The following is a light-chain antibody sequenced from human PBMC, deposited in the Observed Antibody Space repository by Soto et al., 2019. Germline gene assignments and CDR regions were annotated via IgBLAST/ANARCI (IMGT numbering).Light chain of an antibody. V-gene: IGLV2-23*01. CDR2: EAT. Sequence: QSVLTQPASVSGSPGQSITISCIGTSSDVGSYDLVFWYQQYPGKAPKLMIYEATKRPSGVSHRFSGSKSGNTASLTISGLQAEDEADYYCCAYTNSATLVFGGGTKLTVL. CDR1: SSDVGSYDL. J-gene: IGLJ3*02. CDR3: CAYTNSATLV.